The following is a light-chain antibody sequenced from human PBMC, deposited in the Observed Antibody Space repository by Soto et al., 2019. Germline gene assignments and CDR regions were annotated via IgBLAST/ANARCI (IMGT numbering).Light chain of an antibody. CDR3: QQYDNLVT. CDR1: QSLLHSNGYNY. CDR2: LGS. J-gene: IGKJ4*01. V-gene: IGKV2-28*01. Sequence: DIVMTQSPLSLPVTPGEPASISCRSSQSLLHSNGYNYLDWYLQKPGQSPQLLIYLGSNRASGVPDRFSGSGSGTDFTFTISSLQPEDIATYYCQQYDNLVTFGGGSKVEIK.